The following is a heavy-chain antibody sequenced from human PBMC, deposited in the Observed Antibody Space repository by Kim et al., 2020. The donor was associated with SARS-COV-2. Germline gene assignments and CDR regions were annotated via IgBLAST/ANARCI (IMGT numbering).Heavy chain of an antibody. CDR1: GGSFSGYY. Sequence: SETLSLTCAVYGGSFSGYYWAWIRQPPGEGLEWIGEINSVGTTAYNPSLNSRGTLSVDTSKKQFSLVLNSVTAADTAVYYCARMEAETGGRHEEAFDIWG. CDR3: ARMEAETGGRHEEAFDI. D-gene: IGHD3-16*01. J-gene: IGHJ3*02. V-gene: IGHV4-34*01. CDR2: INSVGTT.